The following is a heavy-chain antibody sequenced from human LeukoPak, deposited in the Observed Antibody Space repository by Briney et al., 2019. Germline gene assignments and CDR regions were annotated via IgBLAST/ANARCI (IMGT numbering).Heavy chain of an antibody. V-gene: IGHV4-34*01. CDR3: ARGGGIAVAGTKYYYYYMDV. CDR2: INHSGST. CDR1: GGSISSYY. Sequence: SETLSLTCTVSGGSISSYYWSWIRQPPGKGLEWIGEINHSGSTNYNPSLKSRVTISVDTSKNQFSLKLSSVTAADTAVYYCARGGGIAVAGTKYYYYYMDVWGKGTTVTVSS. D-gene: IGHD6-19*01. J-gene: IGHJ6*03.